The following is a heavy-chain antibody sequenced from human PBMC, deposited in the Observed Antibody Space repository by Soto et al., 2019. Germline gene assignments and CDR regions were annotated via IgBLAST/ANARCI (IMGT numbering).Heavy chain of an antibody. CDR2: ISGDGINT. V-gene: IGHV3-30*03. D-gene: IGHD3-10*01. CDR3: ARGNLSFDFDS. J-gene: IGHJ4*02. Sequence: QIQLVESGGDVVQPGRSLRLSCAASGFNFGFFGMHWVRQAPGKGLEWVAFISGDGINTHYADSVRGRFTLARDFSKKTMYLQMETLREDDTALYYCARGNLSFDFDSWGQGTLVTVSS. CDR1: GFNFGFFG.